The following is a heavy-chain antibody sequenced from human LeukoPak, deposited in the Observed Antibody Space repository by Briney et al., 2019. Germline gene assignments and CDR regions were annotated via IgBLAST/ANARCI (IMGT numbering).Heavy chain of an antibody. CDR2: IWYDGSNK. Sequence: GGSLRLSCAASGFTFSSYAMSWVRQAPGKGLEWVAVIWYDGSNKYYADSVKGRFTISRDNSKNTLYLQMNSLRAEDTAVYYCARDVGQISRHAFDIWGQGTMVTVSS. J-gene: IGHJ3*02. CDR3: ARDVGQISRHAFDI. V-gene: IGHV3-33*08. D-gene: IGHD3-3*02. CDR1: GFTFSSYA.